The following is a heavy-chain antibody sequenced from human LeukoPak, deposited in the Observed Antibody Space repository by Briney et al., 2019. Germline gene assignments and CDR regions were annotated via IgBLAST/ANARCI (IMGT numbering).Heavy chain of an antibody. Sequence: SQTLSLTCTVSGGSISSGNYYWNWIRQPPGKGLECIGYIHYSGSTNYNPSLKSRVTISVDTSKNQFSLKLSSVTAADTAVYYCVRGRGTAVTTGNWFDPWGQGTLVTVSS. D-gene: IGHD4-17*01. CDR1: GGSISSGNYY. CDR3: VRGRGTAVTTGNWFDP. J-gene: IGHJ5*02. V-gene: IGHV4-30-4*01. CDR2: IHYSGST.